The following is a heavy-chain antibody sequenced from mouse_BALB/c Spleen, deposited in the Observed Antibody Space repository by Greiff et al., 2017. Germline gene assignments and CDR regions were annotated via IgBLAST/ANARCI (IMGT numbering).Heavy chain of an antibody. Sequence: VQLQQSGPGLVKPSQSLSLTCTVTGYSITSDYAWNWIRQFPGNKLEWMGYISYSGSTSYNPSLKSRISITRDTSKNQFFLQLNSVTTEDTATYYCARETTVVFDYWGQGTTLTVSS. CDR2: ISYSGST. J-gene: IGHJ2*01. CDR1: GYSITSDYA. CDR3: ARETTVVFDY. V-gene: IGHV3-2*02. D-gene: IGHD1-1*01.